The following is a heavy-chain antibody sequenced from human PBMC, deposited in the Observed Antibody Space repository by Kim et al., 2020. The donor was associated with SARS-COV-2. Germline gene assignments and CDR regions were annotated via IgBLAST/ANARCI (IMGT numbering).Heavy chain of an antibody. CDR3: ARGAPGQ. J-gene: IGHJ4*02. CDR2: INDSGRT. CDR1: GGSFSGFQ. V-gene: IGHV4-34*01. Sequence: SETLSLTCAVYGGSFSGFQWTWIRQTPGMGLEWIGEINDSGRTNYNPSLKSRVSISVDTSKKQFSLKLSSVTAADTAIYYCARGAPGQWGQGTLVTVSS.